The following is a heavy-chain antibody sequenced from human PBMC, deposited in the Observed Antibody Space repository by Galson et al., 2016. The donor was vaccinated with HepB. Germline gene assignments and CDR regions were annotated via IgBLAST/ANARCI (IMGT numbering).Heavy chain of an antibody. CDR3: AKDPEYSAPPNC. CDR1: GFTFSYHG. CDR2: ISYDGSKT. J-gene: IGHJ4*02. Sequence: SLRLSCAASGFTFSYHGMHWVRQAPGKGLEWVAVISYDGSKTYYADFVKGRFTISRDTSKKTLYLQMNSLRAADTAVFYCAKDPEYSAPPNCWGQGTLVIVSS. D-gene: IGHD5-12*01. V-gene: IGHV3-30*18.